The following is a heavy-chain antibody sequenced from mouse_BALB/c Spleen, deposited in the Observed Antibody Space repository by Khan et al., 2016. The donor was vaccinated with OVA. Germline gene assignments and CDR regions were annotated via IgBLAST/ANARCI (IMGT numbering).Heavy chain of an antibody. D-gene: IGHD4-1*01. J-gene: IGHJ3*01. V-gene: IGHV3-2*02. CDR1: GYSITSDYA. CDR3: ARLGPGFSY. CDR2: IGYSGST. Sequence: EVQLQESGPGLVKPSQSLSLTCTVTGYSITSDYAWNWIRQFPGNKLEWMGYIGYSGSTSYNPSLKSRISITRDTSKKQFFLQLNSVTTEDTATYYCARLGPGFSYWGQGTLVTVSA.